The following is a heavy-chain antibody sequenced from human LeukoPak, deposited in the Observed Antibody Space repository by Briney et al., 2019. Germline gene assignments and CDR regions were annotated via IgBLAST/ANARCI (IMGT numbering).Heavy chain of an antibody. CDR1: GGSISSSSYY. CDR3: ASLSGGYYYMDV. V-gene: IGHV4-39*01. D-gene: IGHD3-10*01. J-gene: IGHJ6*03. Sequence: PSETLSLTCTVSGGSISSSSYYWGWIRQPPGKGLEWIGSIYYSGSTYYNPSLKSRVTISVDTSKNQFSLKLSSVTAADRAVYYCASLSGGYYYMDVWGKGTTVTVSS. CDR2: IYYSGST.